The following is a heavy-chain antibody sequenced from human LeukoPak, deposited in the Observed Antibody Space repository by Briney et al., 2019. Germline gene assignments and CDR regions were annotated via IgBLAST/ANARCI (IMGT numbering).Heavy chain of an antibody. CDR2: INHSGST. J-gene: IGHJ6*03. Sequence: SETLSLTCTVSGGSISSYYWSWIRRPPGKGLEWIGEINHSGSTNYNPSLKSRVTMSVDTSKNQFSLKLSSVTAADTAVYYCARGQTTGYYYYYMDVWGKGTTVTVSS. CDR1: GGSISSYY. V-gene: IGHV4-34*01. D-gene: IGHD1-1*01. CDR3: ARGQTTGYYYYYMDV.